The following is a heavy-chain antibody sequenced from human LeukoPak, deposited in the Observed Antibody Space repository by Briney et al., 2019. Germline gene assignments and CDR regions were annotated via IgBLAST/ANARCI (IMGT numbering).Heavy chain of an antibody. V-gene: IGHV3-21*01. D-gene: IGHD3/OR15-3a*01. Sequence: SGGSLRLSCAASGFTFSSYSMNWVRQAPGKGLEWVSSISSSSSYIYYADSVKGRFTISRDNAKNSLYLQMNSLRAEDTAVYYCARDKSGRTGHDAFDIWGQGTMVTVSS. J-gene: IGHJ3*02. CDR1: GFTFSSYS. CDR3: ARDKSGRTGHDAFDI. CDR2: ISSSSSYI.